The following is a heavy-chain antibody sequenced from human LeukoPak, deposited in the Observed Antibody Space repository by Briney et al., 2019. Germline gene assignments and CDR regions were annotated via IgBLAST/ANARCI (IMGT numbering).Heavy chain of an antibody. CDR3: ARDAGGRTPREGWFDP. V-gene: IGHV3-21*06. CDR2: ISSTSKYI. Sequence: WGSLRLSCAASGFSFSSYSMNWARQAPGKGMGLVSCISSTSKYIYYADSFKESLTISRDNAKNSLFLQMTTLGDEDTAVYYCARDAGGRTPREGWFDPWGQGTLVTVSS. CDR1: GFSFSSYS. J-gene: IGHJ5*02. D-gene: IGHD1-26*01.